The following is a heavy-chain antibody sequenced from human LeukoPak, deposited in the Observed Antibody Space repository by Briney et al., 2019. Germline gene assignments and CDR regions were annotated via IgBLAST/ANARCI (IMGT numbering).Heavy chain of an antibody. D-gene: IGHD2-8*01. J-gene: IGHJ4*02. CDR1: GFTFDDYA. V-gene: IGHV3-9*01. Sequence: GGSLRLSCAASGFTFDDYAMHWVRQAPGKGLEWVSGISWNSGSIGYADSVKGRFTISRDNSKNTLYLQMNSLRAEDTAVYYCAKDACTNGVCYTSGVLDYWGQGTLVTVSS. CDR3: AKDACTNGVCYTSGVLDY. CDR2: ISWNSGSI.